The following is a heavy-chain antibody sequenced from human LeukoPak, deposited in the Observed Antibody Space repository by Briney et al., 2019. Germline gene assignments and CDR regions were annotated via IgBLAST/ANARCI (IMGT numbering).Heavy chain of an antibody. J-gene: IGHJ4*02. D-gene: IGHD6-13*01. CDR1: GYTFTGYY. V-gene: IGHV1-2*02. CDR2: INPNSGGT. Sequence: AASVTVSCKASGYTFTGYYMHWVRQAPGQGVEGMGWINPNSGGTNYAQKFQGRVTMTRDRANRTAYMEVSGLRDEDTAVYYCAREVAAAGTGHHFDYWGQGTLVTVSS. CDR3: AREVAAAGTGHHFDY.